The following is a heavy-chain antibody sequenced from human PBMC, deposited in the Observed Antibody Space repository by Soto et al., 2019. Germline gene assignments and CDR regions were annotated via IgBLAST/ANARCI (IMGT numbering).Heavy chain of an antibody. CDR1: GFTFSSYA. J-gene: IGHJ6*02. V-gene: IGHV3-23*01. CDR2: ISGSGGST. CDR3: AKVQGDTAIPGVYYYGMDV. D-gene: IGHD5-18*01. Sequence: EVQLLESGGGLVQPGGSLRLSCAASGFTFSSYAMSWVRQAPGKGLEWVSAISGSGGSTYYADSVKGRFTISRDNSKNQLYLQMNSMRDEDTAVYYCAKVQGDTAIPGVYYYGMDVWGQGTTVTVSS.